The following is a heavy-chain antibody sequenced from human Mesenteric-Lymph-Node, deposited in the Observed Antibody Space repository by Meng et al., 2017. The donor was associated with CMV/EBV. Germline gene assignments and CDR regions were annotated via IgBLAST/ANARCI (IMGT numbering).Heavy chain of an antibody. J-gene: IGHJ5*02. CDR1: GGSMTNYY. V-gene: IGHV4-59*01. D-gene: IGHD6-19*01. Sequence: GSLRLSCTVSGGSMTNYYWSWIRIRQPPRTGLEWIGYVYYRGTTSYDPSLQNRVTISLDTSKNQFSLKLNSVTAADTAVYYCARGTGFSSRWRFDPWGQGTLVTVSS. CDR3: ARGTGFSSRWRFDP. CDR2: VYYRGTT.